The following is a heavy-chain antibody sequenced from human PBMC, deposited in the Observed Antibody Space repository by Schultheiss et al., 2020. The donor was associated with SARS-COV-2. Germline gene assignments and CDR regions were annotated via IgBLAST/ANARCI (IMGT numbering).Heavy chain of an antibody. Sequence: SETLSLTCTVSGGSISSGGYYWSWIRQHPGKGLEWIGYIYYSGSTYYNPSLKSRVTISVDTSKNQFSLKLSSVTAADTAVYYCASQRGRRCGGDWCGMDVWGQGTTVTVSS. CDR2: IYYSGST. CDR1: GGSISSGGYY. J-gene: IGHJ6*02. V-gene: IGHV4-31*03. CDR3: ASQRGRRCGGDWCGMDV. D-gene: IGHD2-21*02.